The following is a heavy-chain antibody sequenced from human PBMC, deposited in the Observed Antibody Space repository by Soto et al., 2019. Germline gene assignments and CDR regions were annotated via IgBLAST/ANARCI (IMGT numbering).Heavy chain of an antibody. J-gene: IGHJ4*02. CDR2: IYTSGST. CDR1: GGSISSYY. Sequence: PSETLSLTCTVSGGSISSYYWSWIRQPAGKGLEWIGRIYTSGSTNYNPSLKSRVTMSVDTSKNQFSLKLSSVTAADTAVYYCARDRAYCGGDCYSLDYWGQGTLVTV. D-gene: IGHD2-21*02. CDR3: ARDRAYCGGDCYSLDY. V-gene: IGHV4-4*07.